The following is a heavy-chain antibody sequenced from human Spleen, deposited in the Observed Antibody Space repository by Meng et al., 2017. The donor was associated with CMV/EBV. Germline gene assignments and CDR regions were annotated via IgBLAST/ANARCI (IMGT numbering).Heavy chain of an antibody. J-gene: IGHJ4*02. CDR1: RFTFSNYA. CDR3: AKYSAVGERLYYFDY. CDR2: IGATAGGT. V-gene: IGHV3-23*01. D-gene: IGHD2-21*01. Sequence: GESLKISCAASRFTFSNYAMHWVRQASGKGLEWVSSIGATAGGTYYADSVKGRFTISRDNAKNTLYLQMNSLSAEDTAVYYCAKYSAVGERLYYFDYWGQGTLVTVSS.